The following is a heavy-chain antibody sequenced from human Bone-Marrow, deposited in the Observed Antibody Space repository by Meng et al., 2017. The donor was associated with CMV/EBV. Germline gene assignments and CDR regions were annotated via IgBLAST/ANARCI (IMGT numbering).Heavy chain of an antibody. J-gene: IGHJ6*02. V-gene: IGHV4-59*01. CDR3: ARARSLVPAAIPHHYYYGMDV. CDR2: IYYSGST. Sequence: SETLSLTCTVSGGSISSYYWSWFRQPPGKGLEWIGYIYYSGSTNYNPSLKSRVTISVDTSKNQFSLKLSSVTAADTAVYYCARARSLVPAAIPHHYYYGMDVWGQGTTVTVSS. D-gene: IGHD2-2*02. CDR1: GGSISSYY.